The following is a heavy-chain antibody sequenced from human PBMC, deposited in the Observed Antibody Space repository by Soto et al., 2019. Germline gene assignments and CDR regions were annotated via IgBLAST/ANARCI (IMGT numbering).Heavy chain of an antibody. Sequence: QLQLQESGPGLVKPSETLSLTCTVSGGSISSSSYYWGWIRQPPGKGLEWIGSIYYSGSTYYNPSLKSRVTISVDTSKNQFSLKLSSVTAADTAVYYCARHRYSSSWYFAFDIWGQGTKVTVSS. CDR3: ARHRYSSSWYFAFDI. CDR2: IYYSGST. V-gene: IGHV4-39*01. J-gene: IGHJ3*02. CDR1: GGSISSSSYY. D-gene: IGHD6-13*01.